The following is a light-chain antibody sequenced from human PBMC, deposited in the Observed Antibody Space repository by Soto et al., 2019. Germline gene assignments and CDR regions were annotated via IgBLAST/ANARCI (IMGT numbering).Light chain of an antibody. Sequence: QSVLTQTPSASGTPGQSVTISCSGSNSNMGRNYVYWYQQVPGTAPKLLMYRNDVRPSGVPDRFTGSKSGTSASLAISGLRSEDEDDYYCAVWDNSLNGVAFGGGTQLPVL. CDR1: NSNMGRNY. J-gene: IGLJ2*01. CDR2: RND. CDR3: AVWDNSLNGVA. V-gene: IGLV1-47*01.